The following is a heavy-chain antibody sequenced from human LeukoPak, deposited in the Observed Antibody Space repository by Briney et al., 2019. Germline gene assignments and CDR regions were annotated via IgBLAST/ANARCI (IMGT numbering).Heavy chain of an antibody. CDR2: ISGSGDST. J-gene: IGHJ4*02. CDR1: GFTFSSYA. D-gene: IGHD2-21*01. CDR3: AGGFGFLIES. Sequence: GGSLRLSCAASGFTFSSYAMSWVRQAPGKGLEWVSVISGSGDSTYYADSVKGRFTISRDNAKNALYLQLNSLRVEDTAVYFCAGGFGFLIESWGQGTLVTVSS. V-gene: IGHV3-23*01.